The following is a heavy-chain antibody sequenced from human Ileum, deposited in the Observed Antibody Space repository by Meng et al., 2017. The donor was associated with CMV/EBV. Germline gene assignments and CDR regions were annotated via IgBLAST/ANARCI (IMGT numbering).Heavy chain of an antibody. J-gene: IGHJ4*02. CDR3: AKLSDY. V-gene: IGHV3-48*01. D-gene: IGHD4-23*01. CDR2: ISSSSSTI. Sequence: GGSLRLSCAASGFTFSSYSMNWVRQAPGKGLEWVSYISSSSSTIYYADSVKGRFTISRDNSKNTLYLQMNSLRAEDTAIYYCAKLSDYWGQGTLVTVSS. CDR1: GFTFSSYS.